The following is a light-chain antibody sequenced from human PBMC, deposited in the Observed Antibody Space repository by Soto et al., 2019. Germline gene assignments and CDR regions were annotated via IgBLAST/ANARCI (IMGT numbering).Light chain of an antibody. CDR1: QGISRY. J-gene: IGKJ5*01. CDR3: QQFNSYHLT. Sequence: IQLTQSPSSLSASVGDRVTITCRASQGISRYLAWYQQKPGKAPKLLIYVAFTLQSGVPSRFSGSGSGTDFTLTISSLHPEDFANYYCQQFNSYHLTFGQGTRLEIK. CDR2: VAF. V-gene: IGKV1-9*01.